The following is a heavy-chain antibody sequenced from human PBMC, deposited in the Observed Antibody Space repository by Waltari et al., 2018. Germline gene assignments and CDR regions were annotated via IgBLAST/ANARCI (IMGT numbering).Heavy chain of an antibody. Sequence: EVQLVESGGGLIKPGGSLRLSCAASGFTVSSNYMSWVRQAPGKGLEWVSVICSGGSTYYADSVKGRFTISRDNSENTLYLQMNSLRAEETAVYYCARDDHFRLALDYWGQGTLVTVSS. CDR3: ARDDHFRLALDY. D-gene: IGHD6-19*01. CDR2: ICSGGST. J-gene: IGHJ4*02. CDR1: GFTVSSNY. V-gene: IGHV3-53*01.